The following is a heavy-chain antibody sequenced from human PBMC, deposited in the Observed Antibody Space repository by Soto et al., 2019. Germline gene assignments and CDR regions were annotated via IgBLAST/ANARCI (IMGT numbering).Heavy chain of an antibody. Sequence: GGSLRLSCAASGFTFSSYWMTWVRQAPGKGLEWVANIKQDGSEKYYVDSARGRFTMSRDNAKNSLYLQMNSLRAEDTAVYYCARVVGATQMDFDYWGQGTLVSVSS. D-gene: IGHD1-26*01. V-gene: IGHV3-7*01. J-gene: IGHJ4*02. CDR1: GFTFSSYW. CDR2: IKQDGSEK. CDR3: ARVVGATQMDFDY.